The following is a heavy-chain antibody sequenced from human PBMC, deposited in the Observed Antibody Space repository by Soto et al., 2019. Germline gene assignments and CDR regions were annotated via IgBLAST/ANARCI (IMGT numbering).Heavy chain of an antibody. CDR3: AKGGDSSGYYYVYYFDS. Sequence: GGSLRLSCAAAGFTFSSYSMSWVRQAPGKGLEWVSLIIGSGGRTYYADSVKGRLTISRDNSKDTLYLHMNSLGADDTAVYYCAKGGDSSGYYYVYYFDSWGQGTLVTVSS. CDR2: IIGSGGRT. V-gene: IGHV3-23*01. CDR1: GFTFSSYS. D-gene: IGHD3-22*01. J-gene: IGHJ4*02.